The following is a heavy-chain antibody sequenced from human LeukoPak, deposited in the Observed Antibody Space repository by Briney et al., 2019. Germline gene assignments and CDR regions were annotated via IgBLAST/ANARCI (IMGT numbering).Heavy chain of an antibody. Sequence: GGSLRLSCAASGFMFSNYDMHWVRQAPGKVLEYVSHISTNGGSTYYAISVKGRFTISRDNSKNTLYLQMGSLRAEDMAVYYCARGRGYIYGYDYWGQGTLVTVSS. V-gene: IGHV3-64*01. CDR1: GFMFSNYD. J-gene: IGHJ4*02. CDR2: ISTNGGST. CDR3: ARGRGYIYGYDY. D-gene: IGHD5-18*01.